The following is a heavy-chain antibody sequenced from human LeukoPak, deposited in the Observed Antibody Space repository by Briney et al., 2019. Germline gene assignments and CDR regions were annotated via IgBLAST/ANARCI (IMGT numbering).Heavy chain of an antibody. D-gene: IGHD5-24*01. CDR1: GFSLSTTAVG. J-gene: IGHJ4*02. Sequence: SGPTLVNPTQTLTLTCTFPGFSLSTTAVGVGWIRQPPRRALEWLPLIDWDDDKRYSPSPKSRLTITKDTSKNPLVRTMTTMDPVDTPTYYCAHSEFGDGYKPGVPPFDYWGQGTLVTVSS. V-gene: IGHV2-5*02. CDR2: IDWDDDK. CDR3: AHSEFGDGYKPGVPPFDY.